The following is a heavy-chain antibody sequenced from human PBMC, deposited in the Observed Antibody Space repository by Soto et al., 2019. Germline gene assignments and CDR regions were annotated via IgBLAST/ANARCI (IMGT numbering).Heavy chain of an antibody. Sequence: QVQLVQSGAEVKRSGASARISCKASGYTFNRHDINWVRQATGQGPEWIGWMNPNSGNTGYAQKFQGRVTMTRDSSITTAYMDLSSLTSEDTAIYYCAREGLYGSIQDNTFDIWGQGTMVSVSS. CDR2: MNPNSGNT. J-gene: IGHJ3*02. CDR1: GYTFNRHD. CDR3: AREGLYGSIQDNTFDI. V-gene: IGHV1-8*01. D-gene: IGHD6-19*01.